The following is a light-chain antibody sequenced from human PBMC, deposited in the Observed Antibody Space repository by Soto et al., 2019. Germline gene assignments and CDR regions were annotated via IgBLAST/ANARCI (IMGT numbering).Light chain of an antibody. J-gene: IGKJ1*01. CDR2: DTS. CDR1: QSVSTRY. Sequence: EIVLTQSPDTLSLSPGERATLSCRASQSVSTRYLVWYQHRPGQAPRLLIYDTSSRATGIPDRFSGSGSGTDFTLTISRLEPEDFAVDYCQQYERSPWTFGQGTKVEIK. V-gene: IGKV3-20*01. CDR3: QQYERSPWT.